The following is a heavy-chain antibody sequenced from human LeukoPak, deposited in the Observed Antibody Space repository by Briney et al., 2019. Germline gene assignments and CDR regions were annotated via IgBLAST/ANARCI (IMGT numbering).Heavy chain of an antibody. J-gene: IGHJ4*02. Sequence: GEPLRLSCSPSGFHFSTYLMQWVRRAPGKGLVWVSRISTCQSVTSYAHSVKGRFTITRDHAKNTMYLQMHSLRAEDTAVCHCARRGGSGSYSGDYFDHWGEGAMVAVSP. CDR2: ISTCQSVT. D-gene: IGHD3-10*01. CDR1: GFHFSTYL. V-gene: IGHV3-74*01. CDR3: ARRGGSGSYSGDYFDH.